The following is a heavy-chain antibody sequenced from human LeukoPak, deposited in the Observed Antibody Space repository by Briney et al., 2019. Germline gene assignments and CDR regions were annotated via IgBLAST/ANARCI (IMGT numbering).Heavy chain of an antibody. J-gene: IGHJ5*02. D-gene: IGHD3-16*01. Sequence: GGSLRLSCTTSGFTFSTYWMSWVRQAPGKGLEWVANIKQDGSEKYYVDSVKGRFTISRDNAKNSLYLQMNSLRAEDTAAYYCARAGTKPFMITFGGVILSWGQGTLVTVSS. CDR1: GFTFSTYW. CDR2: IKQDGSEK. CDR3: ARAGTKPFMITFGGVILS. V-gene: IGHV3-7*01.